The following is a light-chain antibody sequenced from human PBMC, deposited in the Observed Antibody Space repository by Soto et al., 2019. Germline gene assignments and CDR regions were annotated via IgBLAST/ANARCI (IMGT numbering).Light chain of an antibody. CDR3: QEYNNSWT. V-gene: IGKV3-15*01. J-gene: IGKJ1*01. Sequence: EIVMTQSPATLSVSPGERATLSCRASQSVSSNLAWYQQKPGQAPRLLIYGASTRATGLPARFSGSGSGTEFTLTISSLQSEDFAVYYCQEYNNSWTFGQGTKVEIK. CDR1: QSVSSN. CDR2: GAS.